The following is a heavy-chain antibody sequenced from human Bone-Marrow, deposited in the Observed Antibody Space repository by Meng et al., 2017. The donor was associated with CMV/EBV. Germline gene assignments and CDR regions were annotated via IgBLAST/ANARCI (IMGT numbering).Heavy chain of an antibody. CDR2: ISSSSSYI. V-gene: IGHV3-21*01. D-gene: IGHD3/OR15-3a*01. CDR1: GFTFSSYS. Sequence: GESLKISCAASGFTFSSYSMNWVRQAPGKGLEWVSSISSSSSYIYYADSVKGRFTISRDNAKDTLYLKMNSLRAEDTAVYYCARDSGYDFWSGYSTYYFDYWGQGTLVTVSS. J-gene: IGHJ4*02. CDR3: ARDSGYDFWSGYSTYYFDY.